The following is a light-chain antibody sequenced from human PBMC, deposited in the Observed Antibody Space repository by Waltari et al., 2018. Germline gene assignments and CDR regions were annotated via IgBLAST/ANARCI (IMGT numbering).Light chain of an antibody. J-gene: IGLJ2*01. CDR3: SSYTSSSTYVL. Sequence: QSALAQPASVSGSPGQSITISCTGTANDIGGYNYVSWYQQHPGLAPKLMIYDVSNRPSGFSNRFSGSKSGNTAYLTISGLQAEDEADYYCSSYTSSSTYVLFGGGTKLTVL. V-gene: IGLV2-14*03. CDR1: ANDIGGYNY. CDR2: DVS.